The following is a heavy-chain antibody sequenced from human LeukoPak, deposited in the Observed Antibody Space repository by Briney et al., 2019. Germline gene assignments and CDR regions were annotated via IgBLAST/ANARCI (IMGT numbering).Heavy chain of an antibody. CDR1: GFTFSSYE. Sequence: GGSLRLSCAASGFTFSSYEMNWVRQAPGKGLEWVSYISSSGSTIYYADSVKGRFTISRDNAKNSLYLHMNSLRAEDTAVYYCVRREDKYSYGSYWGQGTLVTVSS. D-gene: IGHD5-18*01. CDR3: VRREDKYSYGSY. V-gene: IGHV3-48*03. J-gene: IGHJ4*02. CDR2: ISSSGSTI.